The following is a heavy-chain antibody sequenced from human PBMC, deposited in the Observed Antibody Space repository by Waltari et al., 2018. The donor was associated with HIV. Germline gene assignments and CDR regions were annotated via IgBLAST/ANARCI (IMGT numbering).Heavy chain of an antibody. CDR3: ARARHNSGSYYPHFDY. J-gene: IGHJ4*02. CDR2: IKQDGSEK. D-gene: IGHD1-26*01. Sequence: TWVRQAPGKGLEWVANIKQDGSEKYYVDSVKGRFTISRDNAKNSLYLQMNSLRADDTAVYYCARARHNSGSYYPHFDYWGQGILVTVSS. V-gene: IGHV3-7*01.